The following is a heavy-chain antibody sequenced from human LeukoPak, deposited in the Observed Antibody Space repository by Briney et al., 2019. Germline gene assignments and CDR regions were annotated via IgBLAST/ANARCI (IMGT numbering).Heavy chain of an antibody. V-gene: IGHV3-66*02. J-gene: IGHJ4*02. CDR1: GFTVSSNY. D-gene: IGHD1-26*01. CDR2: IYSGGST. CDR3: ARDSGSYYFSFDY. Sequence: PGGSLRLSCAASGFTVSSNYMSWVRQAPGKGLEWVSVIYSGGSTYYADSVKGRFTISRDNSKNTLYPQMNSLRAEDTAVYYCARDSGSYYFSFDYWGQGTLVTVSS.